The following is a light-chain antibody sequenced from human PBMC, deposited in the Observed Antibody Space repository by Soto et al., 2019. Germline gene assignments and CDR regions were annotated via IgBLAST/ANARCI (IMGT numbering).Light chain of an antibody. Sequence: DIQMTQSPSSLSASVGDRVTITCQASQDISNYLNWYQQKPGKPPKVLIHDASNLETGVPSRFSGSGSGTDFTFTISSLQPEDIATYYCQQYESLPFTFGPGTKVDNK. CDR1: QDISNY. J-gene: IGKJ3*01. CDR2: DAS. CDR3: QQYESLPFT. V-gene: IGKV1-33*01.